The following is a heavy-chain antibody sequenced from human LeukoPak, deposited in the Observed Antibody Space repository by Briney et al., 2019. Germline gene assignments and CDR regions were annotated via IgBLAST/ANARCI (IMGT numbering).Heavy chain of an antibody. CDR2: INPSGGST. CDR3: ALSDRYSSGWYDIDY. D-gene: IGHD6-19*01. Sequence: APVKVSCKASGYTFTSYYMHWVRQAPGQGLEWMGIINPSGGSTSYAQKFQGRVTMTRDTSTSTVYMELSSLRSEDTAVYYCALSDRYSSGWYDIDYWGQGTLVTVSS. CDR1: GYTFTSYY. J-gene: IGHJ4*02. V-gene: IGHV1-46*01.